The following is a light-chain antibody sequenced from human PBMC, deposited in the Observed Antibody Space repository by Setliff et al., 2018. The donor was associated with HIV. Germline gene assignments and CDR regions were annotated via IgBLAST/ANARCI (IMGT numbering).Light chain of an antibody. V-gene: IGLV2-14*02. Sequence: QSALAQPASVSGSPRQSITISCTGTSNDIGRYDLVSWYQQHPGKAPKALISEVNSRPSGISDRFSGSKSGNTASLTISGLQADDEADYYCSSYTSGSLHVLFGGGTKVTVL. CDR1: SNDIGRYDL. CDR2: EVN. J-gene: IGLJ2*01. CDR3: SSYTSGSLHVL.